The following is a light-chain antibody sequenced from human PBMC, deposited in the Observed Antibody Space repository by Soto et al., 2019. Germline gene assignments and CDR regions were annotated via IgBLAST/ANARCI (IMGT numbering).Light chain of an antibody. V-gene: IGKV3-11*01. CDR1: QSVSSN. CDR3: QQRTNWPLT. Sequence: EIVLTQSPATLSLSPGERATLSCRASQSVSSNLAWYQQKPGQAPRLLIYDASNRVTGIPAWFSGSGSGTDFTLTISSLEPEDFAVYYCQQRTNWPLTFGGGTKVEIK. J-gene: IGKJ4*01. CDR2: DAS.